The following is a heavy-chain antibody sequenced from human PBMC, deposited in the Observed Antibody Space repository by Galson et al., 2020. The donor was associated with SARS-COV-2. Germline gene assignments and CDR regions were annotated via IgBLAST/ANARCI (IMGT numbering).Heavy chain of an antibody. CDR2: ISYDGSNK. J-gene: IGHJ6*02. D-gene: IGHD3-9*01. Sequence: GESLKISCAASGFTFSSYGMHWVRQAPGKGLEWVAVISYDGSNKYYADSVKGRFTISRDNSKNTLYLQMNSLRAEDTAVYYCARDLEYYDILTGYLGAPESHYYYGMDVWGQGTLVTVSS. CDR1: GFTFSSYG. V-gene: IGHV3-30*03. CDR3: ARDLEYYDILTGYLGAPESHYYYGMDV.